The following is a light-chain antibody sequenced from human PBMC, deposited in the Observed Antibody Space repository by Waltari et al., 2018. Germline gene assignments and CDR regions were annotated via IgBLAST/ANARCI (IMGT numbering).Light chain of an antibody. Sequence: EIVVTQSPLSLPVTHGEPASISCRSSQSLLYSNGNNYLDWYLQKPGQSPQLLIYETSNRASGVPDRFSGSGSGTDFTLKISRVETEDVGIYYCMQALQAPYTFGQGTKLEIK. V-gene: IGKV2-28*01. CDR3: MQALQAPYT. J-gene: IGKJ2*01. CDR1: QSLLYSNGNNY. CDR2: ETS.